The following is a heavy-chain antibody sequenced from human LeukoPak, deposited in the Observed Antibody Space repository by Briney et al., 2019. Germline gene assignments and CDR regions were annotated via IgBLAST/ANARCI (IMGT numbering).Heavy chain of an antibody. CDR3: ARGACRFYMVRRVTDAFDI. D-gene: IGHD3-10*01. V-gene: IGHV3-30-3*01. CDR1: GFTFSTYA. CDR2: ISYHGSSK. J-gene: IGHJ3*02. Sequence: GGSLRLSCAASGFTFSTYAMHWVRQAPGKGLEWVAVISYHGSSKYYADSVKGRFTISRDNSKNTLYLQMNSMRADDTAVYYSARGACRFYMVRRVTDAFDIWGQATMVTVSS.